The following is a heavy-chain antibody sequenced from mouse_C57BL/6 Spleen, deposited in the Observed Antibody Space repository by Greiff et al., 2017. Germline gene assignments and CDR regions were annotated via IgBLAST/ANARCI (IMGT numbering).Heavy chain of an antibody. D-gene: IGHD2-3*01. J-gene: IGHJ4*01. CDR3: ARDDGYHYYAMDY. CDR1: GYAFSSYW. CDR2: IYPGDGDT. Sequence: QVQLKESGAELVKPGASVKISCKASGYAFSSYWMNWVKQRPGKGLEWIGQIYPGDGDTNYNGKFKGKATLTADKSSSTAYMQLSSLTSADSAVYFCARDDGYHYYAMDYWGQGTSVTVSS. V-gene: IGHV1-80*01.